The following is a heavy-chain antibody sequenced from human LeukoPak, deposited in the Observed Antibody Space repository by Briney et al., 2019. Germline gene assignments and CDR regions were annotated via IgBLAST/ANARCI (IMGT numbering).Heavy chain of an antibody. CDR3: AKDYGGYMDV. D-gene: IGHD4-23*01. V-gene: IGHV3-33*06. Sequence: GGSLRLSCAASGFTFSSYGMHWVRQAPGKGLERVAVIWYDGSNKYYAGSVKGRFTISRDNSKNTLYLQMNSLRAEDTAVYYCAKDYGGYMDVWGKGTTVTVPS. CDR1: GFTFSSYG. CDR2: IWYDGSNK. J-gene: IGHJ6*03.